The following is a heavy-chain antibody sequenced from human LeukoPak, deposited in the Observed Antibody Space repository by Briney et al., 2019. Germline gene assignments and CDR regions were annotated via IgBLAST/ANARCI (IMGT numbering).Heavy chain of an antibody. Sequence: GGSLRLSCAASGFTFSSYWMTWVRQAPGKGLEWVANIKEDGSEKYYVESVKGRFTISRDNAKNSLYLQMNSLRAEDTAVYYCTTRHFDGMNWFDPWGQGTLVTVSS. D-gene: IGHD1-1*01. CDR2: IKEDGSEK. CDR1: GFTFSSYW. J-gene: IGHJ5*02. V-gene: IGHV3-7*01. CDR3: TTRHFDGMNWFDP.